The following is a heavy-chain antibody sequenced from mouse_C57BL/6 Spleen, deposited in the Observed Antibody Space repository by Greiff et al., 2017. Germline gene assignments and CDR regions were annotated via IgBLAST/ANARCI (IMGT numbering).Heavy chain of an antibody. D-gene: IGHD2-10*01. CDR2: IYPRSGNT. Sequence: VKLMESGAELARPGASVKLSCKASGYTFTSYGISWVKQRTGQGLEWIGEIYPRSGNTYYNEKFKGKATLTADKSSSTAYMELRSLTSEDSAVYFCARSGAYFFDYWGQGTTLTVSS. J-gene: IGHJ2*01. CDR3: ARSGAYFFDY. CDR1: GYTFTSYG. V-gene: IGHV1-81*01.